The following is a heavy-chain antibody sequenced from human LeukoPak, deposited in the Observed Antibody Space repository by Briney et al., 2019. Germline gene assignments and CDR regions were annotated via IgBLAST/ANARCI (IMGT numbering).Heavy chain of an antibody. CDR3: AKDLRGSSSWYYFDY. V-gene: IGHV3-23*01. Sequence: GGSLRLSCAASGFTFSSYAMSWVRQAPGKGLERVSAISGSGGSTYYADSVKGRFTISRDNSKNTLYLQMNSLRAEDTAVYYCAKDLRGSSSWYYFDYWGQGTLVTVSS. CDR2: ISGSGGST. J-gene: IGHJ4*02. D-gene: IGHD6-13*01. CDR1: GFTFSSYA.